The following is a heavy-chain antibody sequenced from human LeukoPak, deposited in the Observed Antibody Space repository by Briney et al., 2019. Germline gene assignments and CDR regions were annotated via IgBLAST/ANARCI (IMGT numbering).Heavy chain of an antibody. CDR1: GVSISSYY. D-gene: IGHD3-10*01. Sequence: SETLCLTCTVSGVSISSYYWSWIRQPPGKGLEWVCYIYYRVTSDYNPSLKSRVSTSLHMSTRQTPFQLRSGTAADTTVFYYSGAVGGDGSGSLWGPGTLVTVSS. V-gene: IGHV4-59*01. J-gene: IGHJ4*02. CDR2: IYYRVTS. CDR3: SGAVGGDGSGSL.